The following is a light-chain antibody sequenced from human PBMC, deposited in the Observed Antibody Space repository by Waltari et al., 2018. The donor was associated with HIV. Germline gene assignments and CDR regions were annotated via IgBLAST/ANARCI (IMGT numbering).Light chain of an antibody. CDR1: QSVTSSS. Sequence: EIVLTQSPGSLSLSPGERATLSCRASQSVTSSSLAWYLQKPGQAPRLLIYRTSSRATGIPDRFSGSGSGTDFTLTISRLEPEDFAVYYCQQYGDSPLTFGGGTKVEIK. CDR2: RTS. CDR3: QQYGDSPLT. J-gene: IGKJ4*01. V-gene: IGKV3-20*01.